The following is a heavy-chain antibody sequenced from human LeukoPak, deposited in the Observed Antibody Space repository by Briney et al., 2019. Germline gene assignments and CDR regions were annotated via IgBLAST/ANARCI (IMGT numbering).Heavy chain of an antibody. Sequence: PSETLSLTCTVSGGSISSSSYYWGWVRQPPGKGLEWIGNIYYSGITYYNPSLKSRVAISVDTSKNQFSLKLSSVTAADTAVFFCARVTLVRPNWFDPWGQGTLVTVSS. CDR3: ARVTLVRPNWFDP. J-gene: IGHJ5*02. CDR1: GGSISSSSYY. D-gene: IGHD2-21*01. V-gene: IGHV4-39*07. CDR2: IYYSGIT.